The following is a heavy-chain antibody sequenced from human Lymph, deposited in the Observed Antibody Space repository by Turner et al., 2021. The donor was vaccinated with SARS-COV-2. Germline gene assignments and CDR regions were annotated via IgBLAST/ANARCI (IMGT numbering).Heavy chain of an antibody. Sequence: VQLVGSVGDAVQSVGSLRLSCAAPGFSFDDYTMHWVPQAAGEGLGWVPLIGWDGSSTCYADYVKGRFTSSRDNSKNSLYLQMNSLRTEDTALYYGAKDQGSGRPYWYFDLWGRGTLVTVSS. CDR2: IGWDGSST. V-gene: IGHV3-43*01. CDR1: GFSFDDYT. CDR3: AKDQGSGRPYWYFDL. D-gene: IGHD1-26*01. J-gene: IGHJ2*01.